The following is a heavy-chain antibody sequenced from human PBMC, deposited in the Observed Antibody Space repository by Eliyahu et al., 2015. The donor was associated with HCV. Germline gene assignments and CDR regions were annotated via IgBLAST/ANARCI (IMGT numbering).Heavy chain of an antibody. D-gene: IGHD6-19*01. Sequence: QLQLQESGPGLVKPSETLSLTCTVSGXSITNNSHYWGWIRLSPGKGLEWIGTTISYSGSTYYNPSLGSRVTLSVDTSKNQFSLRLTPVTIADTAVYYCARAIIGRWLVRRFDPWGQGILVTVSS. CDR2: ISYSGST. V-gene: IGHV4-39*02. J-gene: IGHJ5*02. CDR1: GXSITNNSHY. CDR3: ARAIIGRWLVRRFDP.